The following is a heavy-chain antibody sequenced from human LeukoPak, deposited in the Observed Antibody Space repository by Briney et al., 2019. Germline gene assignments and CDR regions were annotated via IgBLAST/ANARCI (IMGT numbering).Heavy chain of an antibody. Sequence: GGSLRLSCAPSGFTFSDYYMSWIRPPPGKGLEWVSYISSSGSTIYYADSVKGRLTISRDNAMNSLYLEMNSLRAEDTAVYYCARPEKSSDAFDIWGQGTMVTVSS. CDR1: GFTFSDYY. CDR3: ARPEKSSDAFDI. D-gene: IGHD1-14*01. CDR2: ISSSGSTI. J-gene: IGHJ3*02. V-gene: IGHV3-11*04.